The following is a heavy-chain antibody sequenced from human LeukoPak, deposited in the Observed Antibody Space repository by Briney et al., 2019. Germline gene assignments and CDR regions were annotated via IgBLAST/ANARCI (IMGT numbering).Heavy chain of an antibody. CDR2: ISGSGGNT. Sequence: GGSLRLSCAASGFTFNNYAMSWVRQAPGKGLEWVSAISGSGGNTYFADSVKGRFTISRDNSKNTLSLQMNSLRVEDTAVYYCAKVPRYCSGGSCHAGYFDLWGRGTLVTVSS. J-gene: IGHJ2*01. V-gene: IGHV3-23*01. CDR3: AKVPRYCSGGSCHAGYFDL. CDR1: GFTFNNYA. D-gene: IGHD2-15*01.